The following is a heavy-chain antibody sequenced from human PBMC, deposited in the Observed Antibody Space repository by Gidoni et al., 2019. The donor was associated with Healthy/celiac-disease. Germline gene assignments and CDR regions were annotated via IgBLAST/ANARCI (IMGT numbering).Heavy chain of an antibody. J-gene: IGHJ4*02. D-gene: IGHD3-22*01. CDR2: IYYSGST. CDR3: ARDQGYYDSSGYYSPFFDY. Sequence: QVQLQESGPGLVKPSQTLSLTCPVPGGSISRGGYYWSWIRQHPGKGLEWIGYIYYSGSTYYNPSLKSRVTISVDTSKNQFSLKLSSVTAADTAVYYCARDQGYYDSSGYYSPFFDYWGQGTLVTVSS. V-gene: IGHV4-31*03. CDR1: GGSISRGGYY.